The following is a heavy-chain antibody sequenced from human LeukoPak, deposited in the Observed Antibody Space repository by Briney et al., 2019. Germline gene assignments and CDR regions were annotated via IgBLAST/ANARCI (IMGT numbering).Heavy chain of an antibody. Sequence: PGGSLRLSCEASGFSFSTYSMNWVRQAPGKGLEWVSYITSNSGAIYYADSVKGRFTMSRDNAKNSLYLQMNSLRAEDTAVYYCAKDIRSSGWSKYSDYWGQGTLVTVSS. D-gene: IGHD6-19*01. CDR1: GFSFSTYS. V-gene: IGHV3-48*01. J-gene: IGHJ4*02. CDR2: ITSNSGAI. CDR3: AKDIRSSGWSKYSDY.